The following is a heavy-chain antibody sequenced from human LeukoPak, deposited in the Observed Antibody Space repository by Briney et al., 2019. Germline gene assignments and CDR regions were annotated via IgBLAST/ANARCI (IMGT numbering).Heavy chain of an antibody. Sequence: PSETLSLTCAVYGGSFSGYYWSWIRQPPGKGLEWIGEINHSGSTNYNPSLKSRVTISVDASKNQFSLKLSSVTAADTAVYYCARGFPLWSGYYKYYFDYWGQGTLVTVSS. D-gene: IGHD3-3*01. V-gene: IGHV4-34*01. CDR1: GGSFSGYY. CDR3: ARGFPLWSGYYKYYFDY. J-gene: IGHJ4*02. CDR2: INHSGST.